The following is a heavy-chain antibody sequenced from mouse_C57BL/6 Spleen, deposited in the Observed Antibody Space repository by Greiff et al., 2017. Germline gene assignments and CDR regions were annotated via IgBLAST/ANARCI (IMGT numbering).Heavy chain of an antibody. J-gene: IGHJ2*01. CDR2: IDPSDSYT. CDR1: GYTFTSYW. CDR3: ARRETGTDD. V-gene: IGHV1-59*01. D-gene: IGHD4-1*01. Sequence: QVQLQQPGAELVRPGTSVKLSCKASGYTFTSYWMHWVKQRPGQGLEWIGVIDPSDSYTNYNQKFKGKATLTVDTSSSTAYMQLSSLTSEDSAVYYCARRETGTDDWGQGTTLTVSS.